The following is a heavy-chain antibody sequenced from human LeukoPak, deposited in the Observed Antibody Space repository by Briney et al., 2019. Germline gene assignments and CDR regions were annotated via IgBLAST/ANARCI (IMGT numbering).Heavy chain of an antibody. CDR3: ARDHTVDGLVFDY. Sequence: GGSLRLSCAASGFTFSNNYMSWVRQAPGKGLEWVASIKQDGSEKYYVDSVKGRFSISRDNAKNSLHLQMNSLRAEDTAVYYCARDHTVDGLVFDYWGQGILVTVSS. V-gene: IGHV3-7*01. J-gene: IGHJ4*02. CDR1: GFTFSNNY. D-gene: IGHD6-19*01. CDR2: IKQDGSEK.